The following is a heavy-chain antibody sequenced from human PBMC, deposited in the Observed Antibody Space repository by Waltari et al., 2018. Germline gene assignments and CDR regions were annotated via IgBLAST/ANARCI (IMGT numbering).Heavy chain of an antibody. Sequence: QVQLQQWGAGLLKPSETLSLTCAVYGGSFSGYYWSWIRQPPGKGLEWIGEIKHSGSTNYNPALKSRVTISVDTSKNQFSLKLGSVTAADTAVYYCARSFYGDYDDSYYMDVWGKGTTVTVSS. D-gene: IGHD4-17*01. CDR2: IKHSGST. V-gene: IGHV4-34*01. CDR1: GGSFSGYY. CDR3: ARSFYGDYDDSYYMDV. J-gene: IGHJ6*03.